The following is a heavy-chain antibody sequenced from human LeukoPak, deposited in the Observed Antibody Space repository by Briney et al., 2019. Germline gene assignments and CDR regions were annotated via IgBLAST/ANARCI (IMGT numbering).Heavy chain of an antibody. D-gene: IGHD2/OR15-2a*01. CDR1: GGSISSYY. Sequence: PSETLSLTCTVSGGSISSYYWSWIRQPPGKGLEWIGYIYYSGSTNYNPSPKSRVTISVDTSKNHFSLKLSSVTAADTAVYYCAGGAFYGPYYFDYWGQGTLVTVSS. CDR2: IYYSGST. CDR3: AGGAFYGPYYFDY. V-gene: IGHV4-59*01. J-gene: IGHJ4*02.